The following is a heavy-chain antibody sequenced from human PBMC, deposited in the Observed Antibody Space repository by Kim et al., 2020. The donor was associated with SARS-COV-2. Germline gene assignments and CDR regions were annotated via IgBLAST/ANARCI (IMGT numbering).Heavy chain of an antibody. D-gene: IGHD5-18*01. V-gene: IGHV3-30*03. CDR3: ARGYSYCFTSFDY. CDR2: ISNDGSYK. J-gene: IGHJ4*02. CDR1: GFTFSSYG. Sequence: GGSLRLSCAASGFTFSSYGMHWVRQAPGKGLEWVASISNDGSYKYYADSVKGRFTISRDNSKNTLYLQMNSLRAEDTAVYYCARGYSYCFTSFDYWGQGTLVTVSS.